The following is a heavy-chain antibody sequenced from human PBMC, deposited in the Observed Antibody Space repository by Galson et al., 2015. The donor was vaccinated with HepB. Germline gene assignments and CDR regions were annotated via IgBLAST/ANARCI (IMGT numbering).Heavy chain of an antibody. CDR1: GFTVSSYA. Sequence: SLRLSCAASGFTVSSYAMHWVRQAPGKGLEWVAVISFDGFNKYYADSVKGRFTISRDNSKNTLYPQMNSLSAEDTAVYYCARGRMVRGLSLRYDAVDIWGQGTMVTVSS. J-gene: IGHJ3*02. V-gene: IGHV3-30*04. CDR3: ARGRMVRGLSLRYDAVDI. CDR2: ISFDGFNK. D-gene: IGHD3-10*01.